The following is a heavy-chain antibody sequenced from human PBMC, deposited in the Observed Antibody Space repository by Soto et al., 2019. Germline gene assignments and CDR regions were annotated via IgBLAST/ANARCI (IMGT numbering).Heavy chain of an antibody. D-gene: IGHD3-22*01. CDR3: ARHIHVSSGYYPGLAYGMDV. V-gene: IGHV1-46*01. J-gene: IGHJ6*02. CDR1: GYTFTSYY. Sequence: QVQLVQSGAEVKKPGASVKVSCKASGYTFTSYYMHWVRQAPGQGLEWMGIINPSGGSTSYAQKYRGRVTMTRDTSTGTVDMELSSLRSEDTALYYCARHIHVSSGYYPGLAYGMDVWGQGTTVTVSS. CDR2: INPSGGST.